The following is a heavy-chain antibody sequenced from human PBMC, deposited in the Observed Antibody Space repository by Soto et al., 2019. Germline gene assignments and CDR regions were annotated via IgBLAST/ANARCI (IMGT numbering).Heavy chain of an antibody. D-gene: IGHD1-26*01. CDR3: ARGAISGTHLDY. CDR1: GYSISSGYY. V-gene: IGHV4-38-2*01. J-gene: IGHJ4*02. CDR2: IYHSGST. Sequence: KTSETLSLTCAVSGYSISSGYYWGWIRQPPGKGLEWIGSIYHSGSTYYNPSLKSRVTISVDTSKNQFSLKLSSVTAADTAVYYCARGAISGTHLDYWGQGTLVTVSS.